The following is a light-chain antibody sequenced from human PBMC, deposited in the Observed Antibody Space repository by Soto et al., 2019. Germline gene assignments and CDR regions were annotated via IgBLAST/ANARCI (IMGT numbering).Light chain of an antibody. J-gene: IGKJ1*01. CDR3: QQYVNAFRS. CDR2: KAS. CDR1: QSISSW. Sequence: DIQMTQSPSTLSASVGDRVTITCRASQSISSWLAWYQQKPGTAPKLLIYKASTLESGVPSRFSGSGSGTEFTLTISSLQPDDFATYYCQQYVNAFRSFGQGTKVDIX. V-gene: IGKV1-5*03.